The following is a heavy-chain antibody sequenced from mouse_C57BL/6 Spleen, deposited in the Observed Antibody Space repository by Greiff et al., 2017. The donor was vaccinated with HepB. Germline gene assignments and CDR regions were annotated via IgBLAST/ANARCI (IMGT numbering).Heavy chain of an antibody. CDR1: GYAFSSYW. CDR3: ARRGVVPPYYYAMDY. D-gene: IGHD1-1*01. CDR2: IYPGDGDT. V-gene: IGHV1-80*01. Sequence: QVQLKQSGAELVKPGASVKISCKASGYAFSSYWMNWVKQRPGKGLEWIGQIYPGDGDTNYNGKFKGKATLTADKSSSTAYMQLSSLTSEDSAVYVCARRGVVPPYYYAMDYWGQGTSVTVSS. J-gene: IGHJ4*01.